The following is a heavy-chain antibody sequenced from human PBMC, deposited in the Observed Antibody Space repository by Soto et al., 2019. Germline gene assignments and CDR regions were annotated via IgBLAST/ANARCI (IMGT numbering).Heavy chain of an antibody. V-gene: IGHV3-23*01. Sequence: GGSLRLSCAASGFTFSSYAMSWVRQAPGKGLEWVSALSGSGISTYYADTVKGRFTISRDNSRNTLYLQMNSLRAEDTAVYYCATSYDSSGYDYWGQGTLVTVSS. CDR2: LSGSGIST. CDR3: ATSYDSSGYDY. D-gene: IGHD3-22*01. J-gene: IGHJ4*02. CDR1: GFTFSSYA.